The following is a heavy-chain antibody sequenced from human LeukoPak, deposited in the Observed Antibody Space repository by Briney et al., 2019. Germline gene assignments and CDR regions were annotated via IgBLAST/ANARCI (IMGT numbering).Heavy chain of an antibody. J-gene: IGHJ5*02. CDR3: ACRDFSSTWSGP. CDR2: TYPGDSRT. Sequence: GESLKISCEGFGYTFTNYWIGWVRQMPGKGLEWMGVTYPGDSRTRYSPSFQGQVTISADKSINTAYLQWSSLKASDTAIYYCACRDFSSTWSGPWGQGTLVTVSS. CDR1: GYTFTNYW. D-gene: IGHD6-13*01. V-gene: IGHV5-51*01.